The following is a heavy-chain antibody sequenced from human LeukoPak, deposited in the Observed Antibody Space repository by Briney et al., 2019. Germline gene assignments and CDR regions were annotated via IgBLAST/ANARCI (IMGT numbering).Heavy chain of an antibody. CDR3: AREVRFSMVRGEIDC. D-gene: IGHD3-10*01. V-gene: IGHV4-4*02. CDR2: IYYSGNT. Sequence: SGTLSLTCAVSGGSIGSSNWWSWVRQPPGNGLEWIEEIYYSGNTNYNPSLKSRVTISIDKSKNQFSLKLSSVTAADTAVYYCAREVRFSMVRGEIDCWGQGTLVTVSS. J-gene: IGHJ4*02. CDR1: GGSIGSSNW.